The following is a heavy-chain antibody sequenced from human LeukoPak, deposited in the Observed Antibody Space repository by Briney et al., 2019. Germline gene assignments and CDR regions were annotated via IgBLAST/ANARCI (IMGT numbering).Heavy chain of an antibody. D-gene: IGHD1-26*01. CDR2: IYSGGST. V-gene: IGHV3-66*01. Sequence: GGSLRHSCAPSGFTLSSNYMSWVPHAPGEGREGVVFIYSGGSTYYADSVQGGFTISRDDSKNTLYLQMNNLRAEDTAVYYCASRVWDQSSGWGQGTLVTVSS. J-gene: IGHJ4*02. CDR3: ASRVWDQSSG. CDR1: GFTLSSNY.